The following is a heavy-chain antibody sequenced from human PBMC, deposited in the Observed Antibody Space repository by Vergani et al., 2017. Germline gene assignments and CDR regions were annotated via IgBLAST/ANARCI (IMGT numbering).Heavy chain of an antibody. J-gene: IGHJ4*02. CDR2: IIPIFGTA. V-gene: IGHV1-69*13. CDR3: ARDQFNYYDSSGYRYFDY. Sequence: QVQPVQSGAEVKKPGSSVKVSCKASGGTFSSYAISWVRQAPGQGLEWMGRIIPIFGTANYAQKFQGRVTITADESTSTAYMELSSLRSEDTAVYYCARDQFNYYDSSGYRYFDYWGQGTLVTVSS. D-gene: IGHD3-22*01. CDR1: GGTFSSYA.